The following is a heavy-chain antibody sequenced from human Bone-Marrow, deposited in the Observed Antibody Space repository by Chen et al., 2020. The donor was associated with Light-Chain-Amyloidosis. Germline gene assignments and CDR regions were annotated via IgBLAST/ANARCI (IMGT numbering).Heavy chain of an antibody. CDR1: SFTFSSYA. CDR2: ISGSGDTT. Sequence: EVQLLESGGGLVQPGGSLRLSCAASSFTFSSYAMSWVRQAPGKGLEWVSVISGSGDTTYYADSVKGRFTISRDNSRNTLYLEMNSLRAEDTAVYYCVKGVTTVVTPSWYFDVWGRGTLVSVSS. D-gene: IGHD4-17*01. V-gene: IGHV3-23*01. J-gene: IGHJ2*01. CDR3: VKGVTTVVTPSWYFDV.